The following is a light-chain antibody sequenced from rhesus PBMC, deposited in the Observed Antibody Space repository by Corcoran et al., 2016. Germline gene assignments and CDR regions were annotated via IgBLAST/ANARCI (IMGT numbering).Light chain of an antibody. Sequence: EIVMTQSPATLSLSPGERATLSCRASQSVSSSLAWYQQKPGQAPRLLIYGAYSRATGIPDRFSGRGSGTEFTLTISSLETEDFAVYYCQQYSNWPLTFGGGTKVEIK. V-gene: IGKV3-42*03. CDR3: QQYSNWPLT. J-gene: IGKJ4*01. CDR2: GAY. CDR1: QSVSSS.